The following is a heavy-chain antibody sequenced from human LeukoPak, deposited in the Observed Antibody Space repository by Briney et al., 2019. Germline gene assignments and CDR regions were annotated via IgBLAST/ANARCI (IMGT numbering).Heavy chain of an antibody. CDR2: ISGSGGST. J-gene: IGHJ4*02. V-gene: IGHV3-23*01. CDR1: GFTFSSYA. CDR3: AKDHSHCSGGGCSGFDY. D-gene: IGHD2-15*01. Sequence: PGGSLRLSCAASGFTFSSYAMSWVRQAPGKGLEWVSAISGSGGSTYYADSVKGRFTISRDNSKNTLYLQMNSLRAEDTAVYYCAKDHSHCSGGGCSGFDYWGQGTLVTVSS.